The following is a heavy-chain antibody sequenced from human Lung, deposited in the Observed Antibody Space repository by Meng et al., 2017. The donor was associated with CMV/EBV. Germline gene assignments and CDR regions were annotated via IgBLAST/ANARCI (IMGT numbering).Heavy chain of an antibody. V-gene: IGHV3-13*01. CDR3: ARDLRVIAVLLAAPGAFDG. CDR1: GFTFSSND. J-gene: IGHJ4*02. CDR2: IGTAGDT. D-gene: IGHD2-2*01. Sequence: GESLRLXXAASGFTFSSNDMHWVRQTTGKGLEWVPAIGTAGDTYYPGSVKGRFTISRENAKNSFYLQMNSLRAGDTAVYYCARDLRVIAVLLAAPGAFDGWGQGXMVTVSS.